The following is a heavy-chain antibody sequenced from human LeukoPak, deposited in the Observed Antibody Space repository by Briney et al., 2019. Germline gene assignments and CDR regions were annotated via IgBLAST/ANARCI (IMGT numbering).Heavy chain of an antibody. V-gene: IGHV1-46*01. CDR2: INPSGGST. CDR1: GYTFTSYY. D-gene: IGHD4-11*01. CDR3: ARVSATVESFDP. Sequence: ASVKVSCKASGYTFTSYYMHWVRQAPGQGLEWMGIINPSGGSTSYAQKFQGRVTMTTDTSTSTAYMELRRLRSDDTAVYYCARVSATVESFDPWGQGTLVTVSS. J-gene: IGHJ5*02.